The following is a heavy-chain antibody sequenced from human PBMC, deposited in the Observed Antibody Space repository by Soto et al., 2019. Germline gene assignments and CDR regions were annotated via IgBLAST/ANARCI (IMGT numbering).Heavy chain of an antibody. CDR1: GGSISSSSHY. CDR2: IYYSGST. J-gene: IGHJ5*02. V-gene: IGHV4-39*01. Sequence: SETLSLTCTVSGGSISSSSHYWGWIRQPPGKGLEWIGSIYYSGSTYYNPSLKSRVTISVDTSKNQFSLKLSSLTAVDTAVYYCARLVVVAVKVNCFDPWGQGTLVTVSS. CDR3: ARLVVVAVKVNCFDP. D-gene: IGHD2-2*01.